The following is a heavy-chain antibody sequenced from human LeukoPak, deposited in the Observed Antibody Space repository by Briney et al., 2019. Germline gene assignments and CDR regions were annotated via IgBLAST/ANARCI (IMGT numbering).Heavy chain of an antibody. CDR1: GFTFSDYY. D-gene: IGHD1-26*01. J-gene: IGHJ6*02. V-gene: IGHV3-11*06. Sequence: GSLRLSCAASGFTFSDYYMSWIRQAPGKGLEWVSYINSSSSYTNYADSVKGRFTISRDNAKNSLYLQMNSLRAEDTAVYYCARDLPRLGATNYYGMDVWGQGTTVTVSS. CDR3: ARDLPRLGATNYYGMDV. CDR2: INSSSSYT.